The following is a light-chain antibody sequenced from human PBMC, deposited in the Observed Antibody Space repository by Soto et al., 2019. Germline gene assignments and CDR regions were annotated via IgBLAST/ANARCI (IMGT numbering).Light chain of an antibody. Sequence: EIVLTQSPATLSLSPGERATLSCRASQSVRTYLAWYQQKPGQAPSLLIYGASNRATAVPDRFSGSGSGTDFTLTISSLEPEDSAVYYCQHRGSWPQFTFGPGTKVEIK. CDR3: QHRGSWPQFT. CDR1: QSVRTY. CDR2: GAS. J-gene: IGKJ3*01. V-gene: IGKV3-11*01.